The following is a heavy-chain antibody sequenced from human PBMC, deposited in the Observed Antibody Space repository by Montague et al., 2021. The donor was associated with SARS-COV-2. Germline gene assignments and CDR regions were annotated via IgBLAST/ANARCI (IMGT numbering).Heavy chain of an antibody. J-gene: IGHJ4*02. V-gene: IGHV4-59*01. CDR2: IFYTGST. CDR3: ARAQNICFIANCVNYFDL. Sequence: SETLSLTCSVSGGSTSNYYWTWIRQSPGKGLQWIGYIFYTGSTKFNPSLKSRVSMSLDTSKNNFSLRLSAVTAADTARYYCARAQNICFIANCVNYFDLWGLGALVTVSS. D-gene: IGHD2-15*01. CDR1: GGSTSNYY.